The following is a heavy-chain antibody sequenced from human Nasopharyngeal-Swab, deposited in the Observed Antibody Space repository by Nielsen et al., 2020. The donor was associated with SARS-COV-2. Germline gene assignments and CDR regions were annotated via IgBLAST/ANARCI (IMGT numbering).Heavy chain of an antibody. V-gene: IGHV4-34*01. CDR2: INHSGST. CDR3: ARESPPYYPQKGSFDY. J-gene: IGHJ4*02. Sequence: WIRQPPGKGLEWIGEINHSGSTNYNPSLKSRVTISVDTSKNQFSLKLSSVTAADTAVYYCARESPPYYPQKGSFDYWGQGTLVTVS. D-gene: IGHD3-10*01.